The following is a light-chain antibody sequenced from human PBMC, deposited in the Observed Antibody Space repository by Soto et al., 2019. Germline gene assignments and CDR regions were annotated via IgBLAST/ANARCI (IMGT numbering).Light chain of an antibody. CDR2: GTS. CDR3: HQYGTSCT. Sequence: EIVLTQSPGTLSLSPGERATLSCRASQTISSIYLAWYQHKPGQAPRLLIYGTSNRATGIPDRFSGSGSGTDFTLTISRLEPEEFAVYYCHQYGTSCTFGGGTQVEIK. CDR1: QTISSIY. J-gene: IGKJ4*01. V-gene: IGKV3-20*01.